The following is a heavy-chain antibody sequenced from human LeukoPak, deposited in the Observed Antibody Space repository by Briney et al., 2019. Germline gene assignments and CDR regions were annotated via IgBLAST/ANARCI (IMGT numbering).Heavy chain of an antibody. CDR2: IYSGGST. Sequence: PGGSLRLSCAASGFSVSNTYMSWVRQAPGKGLEWVSVIYSGGSTYYADSVKGRFTISRDNSKNTLYLQMNSLRAEDTAVYYCAREAVTRNYFDYWGQGTLVTVSS. CDR3: AREAVTRNYFDY. D-gene: IGHD4-17*01. CDR1: GFSVSNTY. V-gene: IGHV3-53*01. J-gene: IGHJ4*02.